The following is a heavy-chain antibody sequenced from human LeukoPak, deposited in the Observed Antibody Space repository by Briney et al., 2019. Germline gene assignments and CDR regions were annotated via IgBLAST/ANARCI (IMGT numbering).Heavy chain of an antibody. V-gene: IGHV3-74*01. CDR1: GFTVSSNE. CDR2: INSDGSTT. Sequence: GGSLRLSCAASGFTVSSNEMSWVRQAPGKGLVWVSRINSDGSTTSYADSVKGRFTISRDNAKNTLYLQMNSLRAEDTAAYYCARRSAARDAFDIWGQGTMVTVSS. CDR3: ARRSAARDAFDI. J-gene: IGHJ3*02. D-gene: IGHD6-6*01.